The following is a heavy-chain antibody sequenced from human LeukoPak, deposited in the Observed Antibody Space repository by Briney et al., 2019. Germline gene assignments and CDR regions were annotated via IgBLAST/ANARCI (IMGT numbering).Heavy chain of an antibody. CDR2: MYYSGNT. CDR1: VDSISGYY. V-gene: IGHV4-59*01. Sequence: SEALSLTCTVSVDSISGYYWSWIRQPPGKGLEWIGYMYYSGNTNYNPSLKSRLTTSLDTSKNQFSLKLSSVTAADTAVYYCARGKYYFDYWGQGTLVTVSS. J-gene: IGHJ4*02. CDR3: ARGKYYFDY.